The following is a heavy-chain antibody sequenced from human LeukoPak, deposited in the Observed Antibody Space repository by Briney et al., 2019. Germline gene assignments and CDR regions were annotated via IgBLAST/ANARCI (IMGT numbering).Heavy chain of an antibody. Sequence: SETLSLTCTVSGGSISGYYWSWIRQPPGKGLEWVGYIYYSGSTNYNPSLKSRVTISVDTSKNQFSLNLSSVTAADTAVYYCARDGGSYSDIAEYFQHWGQGTLVTVSS. CDR3: ARDGGSYSDIAEYFQH. V-gene: IGHV4-59*01. CDR2: IYYSGST. J-gene: IGHJ1*01. D-gene: IGHD4-17*01. CDR1: GGSISGYY.